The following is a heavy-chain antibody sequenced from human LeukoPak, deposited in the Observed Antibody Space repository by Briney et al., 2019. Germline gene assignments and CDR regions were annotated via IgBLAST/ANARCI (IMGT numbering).Heavy chain of an antibody. CDR1: GYSFTSYW. Sequence: GESLKISGKGSGYSFTSYWIGWVRQMPEKGLEWMGIIWPADSDTRYSPSFQGQVTISADKSISTAYLQWSSLKASDTAIYYCARQCCGSYYPMDVWGKGTTVTVSS. CDR3: ARQCCGSYYPMDV. CDR2: IWPADSDT. V-gene: IGHV5-51*01. D-gene: IGHD1-26*01. J-gene: IGHJ6*03.